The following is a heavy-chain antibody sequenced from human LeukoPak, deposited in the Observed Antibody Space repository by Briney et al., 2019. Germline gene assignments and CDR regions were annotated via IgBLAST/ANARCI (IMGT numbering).Heavy chain of an antibody. CDR3: AKDLRGSYFFWSAFDI. CDR1: GFTFSSYG. CDR2: ISYDGSNK. D-gene: IGHD1-26*01. Sequence: SGGSLRLSCAASGFTFSSYGMHWVRQAPGKGLEWVAVISYDGSNKYYADSVKGRFTISRDNSKNTLYLQMNSLRAEDTAVYYCAKDLRGSYFFWSAFDIWGQGTMVTVSS. J-gene: IGHJ3*02. V-gene: IGHV3-30*18.